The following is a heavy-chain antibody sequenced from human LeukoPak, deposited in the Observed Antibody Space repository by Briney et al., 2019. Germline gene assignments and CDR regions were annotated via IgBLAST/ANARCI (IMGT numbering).Heavy chain of an antibody. CDR1: GFTFSSYS. CDR2: ISSSSSYI. J-gene: IGHJ4*02. D-gene: IGHD6-19*01. V-gene: IGHV3-21*01. CDR3: ARISSGWSAIDY. Sequence: GGSLRLSCAASGFTFSSYSMNWVRQAPGKGLEWVSSISSSSSYIYYADSVKGRFTISRDNAKNSLYLHMNSLRAEDTAVYYCARISSGWSAIDYWGQGTLVTVSS.